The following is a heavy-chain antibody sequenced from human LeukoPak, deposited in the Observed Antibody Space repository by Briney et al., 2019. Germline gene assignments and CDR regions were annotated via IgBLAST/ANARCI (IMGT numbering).Heavy chain of an antibody. CDR3: ARDVVVAATDWFDP. CDR2: IYYSGST. J-gene: IGHJ5*02. CDR1: GGSISSGDHY. Sequence: SETLSLTCTVSGGSISSGDHYWSWIRQPPGKGLEWIGYIYYSGSTYYNPSLKSRVTISVDTSKNQFSLKLSSVTAADTAVYYCARDVVVAATDWFDPWGQGTLVTVSS. D-gene: IGHD2-15*01. V-gene: IGHV4-30-4*01.